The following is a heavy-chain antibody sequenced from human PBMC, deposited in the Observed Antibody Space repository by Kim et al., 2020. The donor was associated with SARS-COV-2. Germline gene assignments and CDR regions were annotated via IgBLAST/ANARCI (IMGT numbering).Heavy chain of an antibody. CDR2: ISWNSGSI. V-gene: IGHV3-9*01. CDR1: GFTFDDYA. J-gene: IGHJ4*02. CDR3: AKAPYYYDSSGYYAPFDY. Sequence: GGSLRLSCAASGFTFDDYAMHWVRQAPGKGLEWVSGISWNSGSIGYADSVKGRFTISRDNAKNSLYLQMNSLRAEDTALYYCAKAPYYYDSSGYYAPFDYWGQGTLVTVSS. D-gene: IGHD3-22*01.